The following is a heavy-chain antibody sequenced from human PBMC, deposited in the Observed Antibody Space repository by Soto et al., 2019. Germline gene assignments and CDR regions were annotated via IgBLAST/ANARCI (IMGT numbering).Heavy chain of an antibody. J-gene: IGHJ5*01. D-gene: IGHD5-18*01. CDR3: TRDQSNGESNEGYHDS. Sequence: EVQLVESGGGLVKPGGSLRLSCTASGFTFSDYSINWVRQAPGKGLEWVSSISSTSKNMNYADSVKGRFTTSRANAKKSLYLQMNSPRAEETAVYYITRDQSNGESNEGYHDSWRQGEGVTASS. CDR1: GFTFSDYS. CDR2: ISSTSKNM. V-gene: IGHV3-21*01.